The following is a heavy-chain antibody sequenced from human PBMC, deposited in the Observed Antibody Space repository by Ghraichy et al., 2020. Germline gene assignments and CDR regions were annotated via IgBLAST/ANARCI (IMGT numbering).Heavy chain of an antibody. J-gene: IGHJ4*02. V-gene: IGHV1-69*13. Sequence: SVKVSCKASGGTFSSYAISWVRQAPGQGLEWMGGIIPIFGTANYAQKFQGRVTITADESTSTAYMELSSLRSEDTAVYYCARDGDSSGFVGYWGQGTLVTVSS. CDR3: ARDGDSSGFVGY. CDR1: GGTFSSYA. CDR2: IIPIFGTA. D-gene: IGHD6-19*01.